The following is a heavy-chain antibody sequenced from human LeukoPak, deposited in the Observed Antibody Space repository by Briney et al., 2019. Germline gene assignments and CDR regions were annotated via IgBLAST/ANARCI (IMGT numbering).Heavy chain of an antibody. CDR2: SGTVGDT. Sequence: GESLRLSCAASGSISSAYDMHWVRQITGGGLEWVSTSGTVGDTFYSDSVKGRFTISRENAKNSVHLQMNSLRVEDSAIYFCVRAAMPYIINGRRFDYWGQGTLVTVSS. CDR3: VRAAMPYIINGRRFDY. J-gene: IGHJ4*02. D-gene: IGHD2-2*01. CDR1: GSISSAYD. V-gene: IGHV3-13*04.